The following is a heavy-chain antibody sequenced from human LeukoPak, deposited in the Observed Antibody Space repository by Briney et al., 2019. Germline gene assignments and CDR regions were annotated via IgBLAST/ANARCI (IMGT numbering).Heavy chain of an antibody. J-gene: IGHJ4*02. CDR2: ISGSGGST. Sequence: GGSLRLSCAASGFTFSSYSMNWVRQAPGKGLEWVSAISGSGGSTYYADSVKGRFTISRDNSKNTLYLQMNSLRAEDTAVYYCAKAPSPDYGDSGFDYWGQGTLVTVSS. CDR1: GFTFSSYS. CDR3: AKAPSPDYGDSGFDY. V-gene: IGHV3-23*01. D-gene: IGHD4-17*01.